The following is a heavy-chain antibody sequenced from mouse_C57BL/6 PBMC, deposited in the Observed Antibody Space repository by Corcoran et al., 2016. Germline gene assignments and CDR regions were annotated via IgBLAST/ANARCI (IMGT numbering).Heavy chain of an antibody. V-gene: IGHV9-3*01. CDR3: VPTGTEPWFAY. CDR1: GYTFTTYG. J-gene: IGHJ3*01. D-gene: IGHD4-1*02. Sequence: QIQLVQSGPELKKPGETVKISCKASGYTFTTYGMSWVKQAPGKGLKWMGWINTYSGVPTYADDFKGRFAFSLETSASTAYLQINNLKNEDTATYFWVPTGTEPWFAYWGQGTLVTVSA. CDR2: INTYSGVP.